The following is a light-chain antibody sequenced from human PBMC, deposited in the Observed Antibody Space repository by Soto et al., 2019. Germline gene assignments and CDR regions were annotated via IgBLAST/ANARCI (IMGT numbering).Light chain of an antibody. CDR2: DAS. J-gene: IGKJ4*01. CDR3: HQRSNWPLT. CDR1: QGVFSS. Sequence: PGERATLSCRASQGVFSSLAWYQQKPGQAPRLLIYDASTRATAIPARFRGSGSGTDFTLTISSLEPEDFAVYYCHQRSNWPLTFGGGTKVEIK. V-gene: IGKV3-11*01.